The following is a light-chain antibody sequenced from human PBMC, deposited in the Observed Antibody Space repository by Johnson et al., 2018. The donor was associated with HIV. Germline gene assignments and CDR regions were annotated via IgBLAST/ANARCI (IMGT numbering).Light chain of an antibody. V-gene: IGLV1-51*01. J-gene: IGLJ1*01. CDR1: SSNIGNNY. CDR3: GTWDSTLSAGGV. Sequence: QSVLTQPPSVSAAPGQKVTISCSGSSSNIGNNYVSWYQQLPGTAPKLLIYDNNKRPSGIPDRFSGSKSGTSATLGITGLQPADEADYYCGTWDSTLSAGGVFGTGTKVTVL. CDR2: DNN.